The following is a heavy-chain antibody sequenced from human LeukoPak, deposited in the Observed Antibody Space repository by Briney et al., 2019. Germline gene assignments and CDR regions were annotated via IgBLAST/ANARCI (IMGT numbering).Heavy chain of an antibody. Sequence: GGSLRLSCAASGFTFSSYAMSWVRQAPGKGLEWVSAICGGGNVFSTYYGDFMKGLFTISRDNSKNTLYLKMNSLSAEDTVVYYCARDLVRFGGWYNHWGQGTLVTVSS. CDR1: GFTFSSYA. J-gene: IGHJ5*02. CDR2: ICGGGNVFST. D-gene: IGHD2-15*01. CDR3: ARDLVRFGGWYNH. V-gene: IGHV3-23*01.